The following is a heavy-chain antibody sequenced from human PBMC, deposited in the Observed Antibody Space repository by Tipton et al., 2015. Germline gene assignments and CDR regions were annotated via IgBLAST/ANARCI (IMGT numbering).Heavy chain of an antibody. V-gene: IGHV3-23*01. D-gene: IGHD3-22*01. J-gene: IGHJ4*02. CDR3: ATRRRGYFLDS. Sequence: SLRLSCAASGFTFSSYAMSWVRQAPGKGLEWVSAISGSGGSTYYADSVKGRFTISRDNSKNTLYLQMSSLRAEDTAVYYCATRRRGYFLDSWGQGTLVTVSS. CDR1: GFTFSSYA. CDR2: ISGSGGST.